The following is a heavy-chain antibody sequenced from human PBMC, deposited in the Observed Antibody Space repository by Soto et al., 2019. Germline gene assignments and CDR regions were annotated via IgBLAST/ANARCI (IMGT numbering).Heavy chain of an antibody. V-gene: IGHV4-59*01. CDR3: VRESVGYSGHADP. CDR1: GGSISNYY. J-gene: IGHJ5*02. D-gene: IGHD5-12*01. CDR2: IYYSGNT. Sequence: ETLSLTCTVSGGSISNYYWSWIRQAPGRGLEWIGYIYYSGNTDYNPSLKIRVIMSVDTSKNQFSLKLTSVTAADTAVYFCVRESVGYSGHADPWGQGTLVTVS.